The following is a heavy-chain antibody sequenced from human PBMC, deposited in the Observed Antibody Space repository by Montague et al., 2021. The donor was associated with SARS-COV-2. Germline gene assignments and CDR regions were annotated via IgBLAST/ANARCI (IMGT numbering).Heavy chain of an antibody. J-gene: IGHJ3*02. CDR2: INYSGST. CDR1: DGSFSGYY. Sequence: SETLSLTCAVYDGSFSGYYWSWIRQPPGKGLEWIGEINYSGSTNYNPSLKSRVTISVDTSKNQFSLKLNSVSAADTAVYYCASGQVTIVGLLIMLPAAGALDIWGQGTMVTVSS. V-gene: IGHV4-34*01. D-gene: IGHD3/OR15-3a*01. CDR3: ASGQVTIVGLLIMLPAAGALDI.